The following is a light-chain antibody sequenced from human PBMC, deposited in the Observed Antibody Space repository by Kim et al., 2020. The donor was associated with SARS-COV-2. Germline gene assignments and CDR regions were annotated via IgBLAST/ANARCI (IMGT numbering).Light chain of an antibody. CDR3: QAWDSSTVV. J-gene: IGLJ2*01. CDR2: QDN. V-gene: IGLV3-1*01. Sequence: VTPGQTASITCSGDKLGNKYACWYQQTPGQSPVLVIYQDNKRPSGIPERFSGSNSGNTATLTISGTQSMDEADYYCQAWDSSTVVFGGGTQLTVL. CDR1: KLGNKY.